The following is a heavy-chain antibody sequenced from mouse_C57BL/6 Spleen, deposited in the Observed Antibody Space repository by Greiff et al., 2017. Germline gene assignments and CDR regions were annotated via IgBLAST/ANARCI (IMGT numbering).Heavy chain of an antibody. D-gene: IGHD2-3*01. J-gene: IGHJ2*01. Sequence: QVQLQQSGAELVRPGASVKLSCKASGYTFTDYYINWVKQRPGQGLEWIARIYPGSGNTYYNEKFKGKATLTAEKSSSTAYMQLSSLASEDSAVYCCASQDDGYYGYWGQGTTLTVAS. CDR3: ASQDDGYYGY. V-gene: IGHV1-76*01. CDR1: GYTFTDYY. CDR2: IYPGSGNT.